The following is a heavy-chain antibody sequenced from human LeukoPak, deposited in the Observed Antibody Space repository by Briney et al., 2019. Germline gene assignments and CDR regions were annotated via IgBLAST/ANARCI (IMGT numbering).Heavy chain of an antibody. D-gene: IGHD3-3*02. CDR3: ARLGDHFHWNLDL. CDR1: GFTASTKY. CDR2: ICGGIT. V-gene: IGHV3-53*01. J-gene: IGHJ2*01. Sequence: PGGSLRLSCAASGFTASTKYINWVRQAPGKGLEWVSIICGGITYYADSVKGRFTISRDTSKNTLSLQMNSLRVEDPAVYFCARLGDHFHWNLDLWGRGTLVTVSS.